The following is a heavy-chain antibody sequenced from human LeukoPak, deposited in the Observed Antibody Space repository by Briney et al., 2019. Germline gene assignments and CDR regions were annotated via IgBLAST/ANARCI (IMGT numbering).Heavy chain of an antibody. D-gene: IGHD6-19*01. CDR3: ARESIAVAGAPFDY. CDR1: GSTFSSYE. J-gene: IGHJ4*02. CDR2: ISSGSTI. V-gene: IGHV3-48*03. Sequence: GSLRLSCAASGSTFSSYEMNWVRQAPGKGLEWVSYISSGSTIYDADSVKGRFTISRDNAKNSLYLQMNSLRAEDTAVYYCARESIAVAGAPFDYWGQGTLVTVSS.